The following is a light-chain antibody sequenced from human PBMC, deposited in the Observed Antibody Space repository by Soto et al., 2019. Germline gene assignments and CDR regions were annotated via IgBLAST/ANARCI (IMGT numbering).Light chain of an antibody. V-gene: IGLV4-60*02. CDR1: SGHSNYI. J-gene: IGLJ3*02. CDR2: LESSGSY. CDR3: ETWDSNTRV. Sequence: QLVLTQSSSASASLGSSVKLTCTLSSGHSNYIIEWHQQQPGKAPRYLMKLESSGSYNKGSGVPDRFSGSSSGADRYLTISNLQFEDEADYYCETWDSNTRVFGGGTKLTVL.